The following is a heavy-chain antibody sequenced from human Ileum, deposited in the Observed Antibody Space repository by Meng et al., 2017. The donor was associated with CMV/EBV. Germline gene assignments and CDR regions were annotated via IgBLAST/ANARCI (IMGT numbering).Heavy chain of an antibody. CDR1: GYSISSRNYY. CDR2: IYYSGST. J-gene: IGHJ4*02. D-gene: IGHD5-18*01. Sequence: LQLQESGPGLGKPSEPLSLTCTVSGYSISSRNYYRGWIRQPPGKGLDWIGSIYYSGSTYYNPSLKSRVTISVDTSKNQFSLKVSSVTAADTAVYYCARRGDSYAVFDHWGQGTLVTVSS. V-gene: IGHV4-39*07. CDR3: ARRGDSYAVFDH.